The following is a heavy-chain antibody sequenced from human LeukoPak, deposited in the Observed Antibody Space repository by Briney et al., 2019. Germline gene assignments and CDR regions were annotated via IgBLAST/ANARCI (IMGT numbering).Heavy chain of an antibody. CDR2: PYRGGST. J-gene: IGHJ4*02. D-gene: IGHD3-22*01. V-gene: IGHV3-53*01. Sequence: GGSLRLSCEASGFSVGDNYMTWVRQAPGKRLEWVSVPYRGGSTVYADSVRGRFTISRDRDNNTLYLQMNDLRAEDTAVYYCVRDYFTDTDGYYEHYLDIWGQGTLVTVSS. CDR3: VRDYFTDTDGYYEHYLDI. CDR1: GFSVGDNY.